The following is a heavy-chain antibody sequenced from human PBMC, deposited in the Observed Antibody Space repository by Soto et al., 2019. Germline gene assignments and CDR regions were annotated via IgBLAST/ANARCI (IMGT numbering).Heavy chain of an antibody. D-gene: IGHD5-18*01. Sequence: GASVKVSCKASGYTFTSYDINWVRQATGQGLEWMGWMNPNSGNTDYAQKFQGRVTITANTSMSTAYMELSSLRSEDTAVYYCARDWAQGYGYFVSRRYGMDVWG. CDR2: MNPNSGNT. J-gene: IGHJ6*02. CDR1: GYTFTSYD. V-gene: IGHV1-8*01. CDR3: ARDWAQGYGYFVSRRYGMDV.